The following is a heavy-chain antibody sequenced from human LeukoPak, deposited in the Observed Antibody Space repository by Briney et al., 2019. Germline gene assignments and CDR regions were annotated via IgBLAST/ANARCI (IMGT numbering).Heavy chain of an antibody. J-gene: IGHJ4*02. Sequence: GGFLRLSCAASGFTFSSYSIDWVRQAPGKGLEWLSYISSSSSTIYYADSVKGRFTISRDNAKNSVYLQMNSLRAEDTAVYYCARVWSSGYTKDHWGQGTLVTVSS. CDR1: GFTFSSYS. CDR3: ARVWSSGYTKDH. D-gene: IGHD3-22*01. V-gene: IGHV3-48*04. CDR2: ISSSSSTI.